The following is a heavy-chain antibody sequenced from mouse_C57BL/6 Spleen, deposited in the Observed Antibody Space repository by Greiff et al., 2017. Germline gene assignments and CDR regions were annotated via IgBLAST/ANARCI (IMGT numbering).Heavy chain of an antibody. CDR2: IYPGDGDT. D-gene: IGHD1-1*01. CDR3: ASLLRSYFDY. CDR1: GYAFSSSW. Sequence: VQLQQSGPELVKPGASVKISCKASGYAFSSSWLNWVKQRPGTGLEWIGRIYPGDGDTNYNGKFKGKATLTADKSSSTAYMQLSSLTSEDSAVYFCASLLRSYFDYWGQGTTLTVSS. J-gene: IGHJ2*01. V-gene: IGHV1-82*01.